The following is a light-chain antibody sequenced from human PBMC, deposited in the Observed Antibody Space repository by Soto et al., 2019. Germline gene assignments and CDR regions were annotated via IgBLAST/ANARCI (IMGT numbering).Light chain of an antibody. CDR3: SSYSISTAYL. V-gene: IGLV2-14*01. CDR1: SSDVGGYDY. Sequence: QSVLTQPASVSGSPGQSITISCTGTSSDVGGYDYVSWYQLYPGKAPKLMVFEVSNRPSGVSYRFSGSKSGNTASLTISGLQAEDEADYFCSSYSISTAYLFGTGTKVTVL. J-gene: IGLJ1*01. CDR2: EVS.